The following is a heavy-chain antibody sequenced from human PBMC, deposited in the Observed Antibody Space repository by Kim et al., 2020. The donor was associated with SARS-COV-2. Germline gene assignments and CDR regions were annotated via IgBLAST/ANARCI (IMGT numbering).Heavy chain of an antibody. V-gene: IGHV3-23*01. CDR3: AKVTTLTAPFYDY. J-gene: IGHJ4*02. CDR2: ISASGGDT. D-gene: IGHD4-4*01. Sequence: GGSLRLSCAASGFTFSSYALSWVRQAPGKGLEWVSRISASGGDTYYADSVQGRFTISRDNSKNALNLEMNILSAEATAPDYCAKVTTLTAPFYDYWGQGT. CDR1: GFTFSSYA.